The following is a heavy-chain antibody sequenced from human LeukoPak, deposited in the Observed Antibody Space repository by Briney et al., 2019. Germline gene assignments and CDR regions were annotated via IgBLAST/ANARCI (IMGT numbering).Heavy chain of an antibody. V-gene: IGHV4-59*06. CDR1: GGSISSYY. D-gene: IGHD3-22*01. CDR3: AREGARRFYDSSGYSAS. J-gene: IGHJ5*02. Sequence: SETLSLTCTVSGGSISSYYWSWIRQHPGKGLEWIGYIYYSGSTYYNPSLKSRVTISVDTSKSQFSLKLSSVTAADTAVYYCAREGARRFYDSSGYSASWGQGTLVTVSS. CDR2: IYYSGST.